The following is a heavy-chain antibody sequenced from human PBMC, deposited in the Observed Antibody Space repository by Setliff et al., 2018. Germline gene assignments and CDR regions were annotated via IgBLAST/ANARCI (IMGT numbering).Heavy chain of an antibody. CDR2: IYYSGST. J-gene: IGHJ5*02. D-gene: IGHD3-10*01. V-gene: IGHV4-39*07. CDR3: ARDVRYYYGSGSYYNDWFDP. CDR1: GGSISSRSYY. Sequence: SETLSLTCTVSGGSISSRSYYWGWIRQPPGKGLEWIGSIYYSGSTYYKPSLKSRFTISVDTSKNQFSLKLSSVTAADTAVYYCARDVRYYYGSGSYYNDWFDPWGQGTLVTVSS.